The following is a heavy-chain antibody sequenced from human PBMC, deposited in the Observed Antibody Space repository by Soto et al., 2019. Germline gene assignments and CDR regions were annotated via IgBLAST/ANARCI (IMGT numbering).Heavy chain of an antibody. CDR1: GYTFTGYY. V-gene: IGHV1-2*04. D-gene: IGHD3-22*01. CDR3: ARGTHNTDEYDSSGYYYFDY. Sequence: ASVKVSCKASGYTFTGYYMHWVRQAPGQGLEWMGWINPNSGGTNYAQKFQGWVTMTRDTSISTAYMELSRLRSDDTAVCYCARGTHNTDEYDSSGYYYFDYWGQGTLVTVSS. CDR2: INPNSGGT. J-gene: IGHJ4*02.